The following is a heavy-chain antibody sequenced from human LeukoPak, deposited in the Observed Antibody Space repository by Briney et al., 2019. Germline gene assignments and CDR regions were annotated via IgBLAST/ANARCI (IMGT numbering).Heavy chain of an antibody. J-gene: IGHJ4*02. CDR2: ISSDGSNK. CDR1: GFTFSSYA. Sequence: GMSLRLSCAASGFTFSSYAIHWVRQAPSKGLEWVAVISSDGSNKYYADSVKGRFTISRDNSKNTLYLQMNSLRAEDTAVYYCARSLGYYDSSGIRGDYWGQGTLVTVSS. V-gene: IGHV3-30-3*01. CDR3: ARSLGYYDSSGIRGDY. D-gene: IGHD3-22*01.